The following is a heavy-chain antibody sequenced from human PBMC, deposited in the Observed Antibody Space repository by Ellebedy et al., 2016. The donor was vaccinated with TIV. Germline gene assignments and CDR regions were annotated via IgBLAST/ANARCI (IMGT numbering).Heavy chain of an antibody. J-gene: IGHJ6*02. CDR3: ARGSWACSGSMDV. D-gene: IGHD6-19*01. CDR2: ISSSGSTT. V-gene: IGHV3-48*03. CDR1: GFTFTDYE. Sequence: GGSLRLSCEGSGFTFTDYEFNWVRQAPGRGLEWLSYISSSGSTTFYADSVKGRFTIFSDNAKNTLYLQMNSLRAEDTAVYYCARGSWACSGSMDVWGQGTTVTVSS.